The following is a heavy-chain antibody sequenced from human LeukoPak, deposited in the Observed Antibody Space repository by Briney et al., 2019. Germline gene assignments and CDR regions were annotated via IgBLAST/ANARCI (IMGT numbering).Heavy chain of an antibody. CDR3: VKDLGYRHCSSTSCYEDSFDY. CDR1: GFTFSSYA. CDR2: ISSNGGST. V-gene: IGHV3-64D*06. D-gene: IGHD2-2*01. J-gene: IGHJ4*02. Sequence: PGGSLRLSCSASGFTFSSYAMHWVRQAPGKGLEYVSAISSNGGSTYYADSVKGRFTISRDNSKNTLYLQMSSLRAEDTAVYYCVKDLGYRHCSSTSCYEDSFDYWGQGTLVTVSS.